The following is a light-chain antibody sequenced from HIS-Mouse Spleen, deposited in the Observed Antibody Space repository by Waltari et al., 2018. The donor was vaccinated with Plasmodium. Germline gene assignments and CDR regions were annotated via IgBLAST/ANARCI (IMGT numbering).Light chain of an antibody. Sequence: QSALTQPASVSGSPGPSTTISCTGTSSDVGSYNLFSWYQQHPGKAPKLMIYEGSKRPSGVSNRFSGSKSGNTASLTISGLQAEDEADYYCCSYAGSSTYVFGTGTKVTVL. CDR2: EGS. V-gene: IGLV2-23*01. CDR1: SSDVGSYNL. J-gene: IGLJ1*01. CDR3: CSYAGSSTYV.